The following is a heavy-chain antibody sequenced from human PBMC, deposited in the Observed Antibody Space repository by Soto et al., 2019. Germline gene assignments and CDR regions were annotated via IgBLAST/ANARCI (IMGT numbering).Heavy chain of an antibody. CDR1: GGSISSGDYY. CDR3: ARDPTSSSWGSWDFDL. CDR2: IDYSGST. J-gene: IGHJ2*01. D-gene: IGHD6-13*01. Sequence: QVQLQESGPGLVKPSQTLSLTCTVSGGSISSGDYYWSWIRQPPGKGREWIGYIDYSGSTYYNPSLKSRVTISVDTPKSQFSLKLSSVTAADTAVYYCARDPTSSSWGSWDFDLWGRGTLVTVSS. V-gene: IGHV4-30-4*01.